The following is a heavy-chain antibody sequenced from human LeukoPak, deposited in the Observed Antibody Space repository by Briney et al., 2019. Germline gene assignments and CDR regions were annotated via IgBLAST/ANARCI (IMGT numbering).Heavy chain of an antibody. J-gene: IGHJ6*03. D-gene: IGHD2-8*02. V-gene: IGHV4-30-4*08. CDR3: ARTRYCTDTNCRQSRGDYYMDV. Sequence: PSETLSLTCTVSGGSISSGDYYWSWIRQPPGKGLEWIGYIYYSGSTYYNPSLKSRVTISVDTSKNQFSLNLSSVTAADTAVYFCARTRYCTDTNCRQSRGDYYMDVWGKGTTVTVSS. CDR2: IYYSGST. CDR1: GGSISSGDYY.